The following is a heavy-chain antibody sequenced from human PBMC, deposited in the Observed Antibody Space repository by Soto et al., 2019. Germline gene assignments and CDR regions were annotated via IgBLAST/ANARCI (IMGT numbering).Heavy chain of an antibody. Sequence: GGSLRLSCAASGFTFSDYYMSWIRQAPGKGLEWVSYISSSGSTIYYADSVKGRFTISRDNAKNSLYLQMNSLRAEDTAVYYCARDMGYSGYDYRGAPQVSHIYWGQGTLVTVSS. D-gene: IGHD5-12*01. V-gene: IGHV3-11*01. CDR3: ARDMGYSGYDYRGAPQVSHIY. CDR2: ISSSGSTI. J-gene: IGHJ4*02. CDR1: GFTFSDYY.